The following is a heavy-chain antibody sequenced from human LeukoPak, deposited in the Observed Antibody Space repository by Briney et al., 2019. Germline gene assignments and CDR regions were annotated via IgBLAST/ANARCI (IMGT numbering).Heavy chain of an antibody. J-gene: IGHJ4*02. CDR2: ISGDGTYI. V-gene: IGHV3-21*01. Sequence: PGGSLRLSCAASGFTFSSYTINWVRQTPGRGLEWVSSISGDGTYIYHADSVKGRFTISRDNAKNSLYLQMNNLRVEDTAVYYCARDAKTQDSSQPDYWGQGTLVTVSS. CDR3: ARDAKTQDSSQPDY. CDR1: GFTFSSYT. D-gene: IGHD6-13*01.